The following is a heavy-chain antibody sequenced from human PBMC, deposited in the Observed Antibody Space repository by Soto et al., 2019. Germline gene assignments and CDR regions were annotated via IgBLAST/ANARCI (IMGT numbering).Heavy chain of an antibody. D-gene: IGHD4-17*01. Sequence: GGSLRLSCAASGFTFSNAWMSWVRQAPGKGLEWVGRIKSKTDGGTTDYAAPVKGRFTISRDDSKNTLYLQMNSLKTEDTAVYYCTRILDYGDYAYFDYWGQGTLVTVSS. CDR3: TRILDYGDYAYFDY. CDR2: IKSKTDGGTT. CDR1: GFTFSNAW. V-gene: IGHV3-15*01. J-gene: IGHJ4*02.